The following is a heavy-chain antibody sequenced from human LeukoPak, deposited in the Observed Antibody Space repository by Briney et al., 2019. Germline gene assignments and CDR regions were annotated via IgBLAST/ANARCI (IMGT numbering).Heavy chain of an antibody. V-gene: IGHV1-2*02. J-gene: IGHJ4*02. CDR3: ARRGSGYGYDY. CDR1: GYTFTSYA. Sequence: ASVKVSCKASGYTFTSYAMNWVRQAPGQGLEWMGWINPNNDDTNYAQKFQGRVTMTRDTSISTAYMELSSLTSDDTAVYYCARRGSGYGYDYWGQGTLVTVSS. D-gene: IGHD5-18*01. CDR2: INPNNDDT.